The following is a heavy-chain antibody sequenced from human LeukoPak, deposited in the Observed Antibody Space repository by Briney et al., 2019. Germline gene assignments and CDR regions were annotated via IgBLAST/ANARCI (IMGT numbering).Heavy chain of an antibody. V-gene: IGHV3-7*01. CDR3: ARPRGCGSSRCNNFDY. J-gene: IGHJ4*02. CDR2: MNEYGSEI. D-gene: IGHD2-2*01. Sequence: GGSLRLSCAASGFTFSSYWMSWVRQAPGKGLEWVAQMNEYGSEIFYVDSVKGRFTISRDNGKNSLYLQMNRLRAEDTAVYYCARPRGCGSSRCNNFDYWGQGTLVTVSS. CDR1: GFTFSSYW.